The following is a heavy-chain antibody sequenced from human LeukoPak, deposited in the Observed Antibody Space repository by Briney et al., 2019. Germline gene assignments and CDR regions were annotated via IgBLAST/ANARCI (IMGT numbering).Heavy chain of an antibody. CDR2: FDPEDGET. Sequence: ASVKVSCKVSGYTLTELSMHWVRQAPGKGLEWVGGFDPEDGETIYAQKFQGRVTITADESTSTAYMELSSLRSEDTAVYYCAREYEFYFDYWGQGTLVTVSS. V-gene: IGHV1-24*01. D-gene: IGHD3-3*01. CDR3: AREYEFYFDY. J-gene: IGHJ4*02. CDR1: GYTLTELS.